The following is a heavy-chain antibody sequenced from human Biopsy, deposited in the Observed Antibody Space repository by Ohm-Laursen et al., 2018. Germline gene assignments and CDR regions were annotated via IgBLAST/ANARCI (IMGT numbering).Heavy chain of an antibody. V-gene: IGHV4-59*01. Sequence: SETLSLTCTVSGGSIGSFFWSWIRQPPGKGLEWIGYVYYSGTTTYNPSLRSRVTISVDTSMNQISLRLQSVTAADTAIYYCTRATNSTGWPYYYFYGMDIWGQGTTVTVSS. CDR2: VYYSGTT. J-gene: IGHJ6*02. D-gene: IGHD2/OR15-2a*01. CDR1: GGSIGSFF. CDR3: TRATNSTGWPYYYFYGMDI.